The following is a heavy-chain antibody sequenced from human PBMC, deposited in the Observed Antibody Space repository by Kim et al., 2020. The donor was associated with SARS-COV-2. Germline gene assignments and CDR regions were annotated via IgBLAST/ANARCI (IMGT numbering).Heavy chain of an antibody. J-gene: IGHJ4*02. CDR3: ARHTTYDILTALRGLFDY. CDR2: IYYSGST. V-gene: IGHV4-39*01. CDR1: GGSISSSSYY. Sequence: SETLSLTCTVSGGSISSSSYYWGWIRQPPGKGLEWIGSIYYSGSTYYNPSLKSRVTISVDTSKNQFSLKLSSVTAADTAVYYCARHTTYDILTALRGLFDYWGQGTLVTVSS. D-gene: IGHD3-9*01.